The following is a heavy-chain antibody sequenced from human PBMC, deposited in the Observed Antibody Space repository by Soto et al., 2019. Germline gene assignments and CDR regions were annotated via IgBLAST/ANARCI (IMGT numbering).Heavy chain of an antibody. J-gene: IGHJ5*02. D-gene: IGHD3-22*01. CDR2: ISAYNGNT. Sequence: GASVKVSCKASGYTFTSYGISWVRQAPGQGLEWMGWISAYNGNTNYAQKLQGRVTMTTDTSTSTAYMELRSLRSDDTAVYYCARVPPPHYYYDSSGSAWFDPWGQGTLVTVSS. CDR3: ARVPPPHYYYDSSGSAWFDP. V-gene: IGHV1-18*01. CDR1: GYTFTSYG.